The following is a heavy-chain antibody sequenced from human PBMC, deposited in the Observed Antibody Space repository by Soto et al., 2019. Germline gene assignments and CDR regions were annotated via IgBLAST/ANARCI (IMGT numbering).Heavy chain of an antibody. Sequence: EVQLVESGGGLVQPGGPLRLSCAASGFSFSSYWMSWVRQAPGKGLEWVANIKQDGSEKYYVDSVNGRFTISRDNAKNSLYLQMNSLRVEDTAVYYCARVSYGSKPTRFYYWGQGTLVTVSS. CDR3: ARVSYGSKPTRFYY. CDR2: IKQDGSEK. CDR1: GFSFSSYW. V-gene: IGHV3-7*01. D-gene: IGHD5-18*01. J-gene: IGHJ4*02.